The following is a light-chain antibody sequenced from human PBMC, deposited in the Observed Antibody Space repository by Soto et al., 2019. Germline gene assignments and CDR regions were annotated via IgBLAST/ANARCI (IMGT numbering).Light chain of an antibody. J-gene: IGLJ1*01. V-gene: IGLV1-47*01. CDR1: SSNTGSNY. Sequence: QSVLTQPPSASGTPGQSVTISCSGSSSNTGSNYVYWYQQLPGTAPKLLIYRNNQRPSGVPDRFSGSKSGTSASLAISGLRSEDEADYYCAAWDDSLSGQDVFGTGTKVTVL. CDR2: RNN. CDR3: AAWDDSLSGQDV.